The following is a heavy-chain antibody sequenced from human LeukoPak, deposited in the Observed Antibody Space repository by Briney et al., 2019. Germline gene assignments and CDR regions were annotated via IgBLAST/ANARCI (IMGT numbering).Heavy chain of an antibody. Sequence: SQTLSLTCAISGDSVSSNSATWNWIRQSPSRGLEWLGRTYYRSKWYDDYAVSVRSRITINPDTSKNQFSLQLKSVTPEDTAVYYCARAIRPYSGYDYWGQGTPVTVSS. D-gene: IGHD5-12*01. CDR2: TYYRSKWYD. CDR3: ARAIRPYSGYDY. V-gene: IGHV6-1*01. CDR1: GDSVSSNSAT. J-gene: IGHJ4*02.